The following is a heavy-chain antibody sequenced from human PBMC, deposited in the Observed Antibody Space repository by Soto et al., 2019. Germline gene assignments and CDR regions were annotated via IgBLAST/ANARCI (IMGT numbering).Heavy chain of an antibody. J-gene: IGHJ4*02. V-gene: IGHV3-23*01. CDR3: AKIGKAGATRPYYFDY. Sequence: PGGSLRLSCAASGFTFGSYAMSWVRQAPGKGLEWVSSMNGGGGSTYYAESVQGRFTISRDNSKNTLYLQMNSLRVEDTAVYYCAKIGKAGATRPYYFDYWGQGTLVTVSS. D-gene: IGHD1-26*01. CDR2: MNGGGGST. CDR1: GFTFGSYA.